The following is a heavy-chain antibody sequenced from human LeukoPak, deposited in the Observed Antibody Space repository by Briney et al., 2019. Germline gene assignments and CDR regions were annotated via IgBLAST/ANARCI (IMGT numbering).Heavy chain of an antibody. J-gene: IGHJ4*02. V-gene: IGHV3-43*01. CDR1: GFTFDDYT. CDR3: AKFALRLGELDY. Sequence: PGGSLRLSCAASGFTFDDYTMHWVRQAPGKGLEWVSLISWDGGSTYYADSVKGRFTISRDNSKNSLYLQMNSLRTEDTALYYCAKFALRLGELDYWGQGTLVTVSS. CDR2: ISWDGGST. D-gene: IGHD3-16*01.